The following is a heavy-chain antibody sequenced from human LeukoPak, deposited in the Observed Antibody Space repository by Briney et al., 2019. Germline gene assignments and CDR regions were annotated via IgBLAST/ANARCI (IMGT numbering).Heavy chain of an antibody. D-gene: IGHD1-26*01. CDR2: IWYDGSNK. J-gene: IGHJ6*02. CDR1: GFTFSSYG. V-gene: IGHV3-33*01. CDR3: ARDHPIVGATRNSYGMDV. Sequence: GRSLRLSCAASGFTFSSYGMHWVRQAPGKGLEWVAVIWYDGSNKYYADSVKGRFTISRDNSKNTLYLQMNSLRAEDTAVYYRARDHPIVGATRNSYGMDVWGQGTTVTVSS.